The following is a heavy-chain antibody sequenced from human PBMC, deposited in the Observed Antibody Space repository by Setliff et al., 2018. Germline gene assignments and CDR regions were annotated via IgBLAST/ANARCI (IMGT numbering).Heavy chain of an antibody. J-gene: IGHJ4*02. CDR1: GFSFSHYY. V-gene: IGHV3-11*04. Sequence: GGSLRLSCAASGFSFSHYYMSWVRQAPGKGLEWLSKISGDGITIYYADSVRGRFTISRDNAKDSLYLQMNSLRAEDTAVYYCFGAGTCSYWGQGTQVTVSS. CDR2: ISGDGITI. D-gene: IGHD3-10*01. CDR3: FGAGTCSY.